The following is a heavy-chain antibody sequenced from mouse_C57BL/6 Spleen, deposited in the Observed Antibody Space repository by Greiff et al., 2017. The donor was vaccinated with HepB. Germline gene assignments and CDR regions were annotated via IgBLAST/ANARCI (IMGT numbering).Heavy chain of an antibody. CDR3: ARERGRNYYGSTYWYVDV. D-gene: IGHD1-1*01. Sequence: QVQLQQPGTELVKPGASVKLSCKASGYTFTSYWMHWVKQRPGQGLEWIGNINPSNGGTNYNEKFKSKATLTVDKSSSTAYMQLSSLKSEDSAVYYCARERGRNYYGSTYWYVDVWGTGTTVTVSS. CDR2: INPSNGGT. V-gene: IGHV1-53*01. CDR1: GYTFTSYW. J-gene: IGHJ1*03.